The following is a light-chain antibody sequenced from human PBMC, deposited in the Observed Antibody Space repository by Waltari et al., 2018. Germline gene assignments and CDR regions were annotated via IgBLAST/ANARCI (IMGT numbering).Light chain of an antibody. CDR3: QQYNSYPYT. Sequence: DVQVTPSPSALPSSIPDGGTIPCRASQRITSWLAWYQQKPGKAPKLLIYKASTLEGGVPSRFSGSGSGTEFTLTISSLQPDDFATYHCQQYNSYPYTFGQGTKLEIK. J-gene: IGKJ2*01. V-gene: IGKV1-5*03. CDR1: QRITSW. CDR2: KAS.